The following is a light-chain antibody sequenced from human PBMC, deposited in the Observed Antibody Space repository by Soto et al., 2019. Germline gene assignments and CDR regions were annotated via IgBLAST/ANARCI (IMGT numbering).Light chain of an antibody. Sequence: DIVMTQSPDSLAVSLGERATINCKSSQSFLYSANYKNYLAWYQQKPGQPPKLLIYWASTRESGVPDRFSGSGSGTDFTLTISSLQAEDVAVYYCQQYHTTPQTFGQGTKVDIK. J-gene: IGKJ1*01. V-gene: IGKV4-1*01. CDR3: QQYHTTPQT. CDR2: WAS. CDR1: QSFLYSANYKNY.